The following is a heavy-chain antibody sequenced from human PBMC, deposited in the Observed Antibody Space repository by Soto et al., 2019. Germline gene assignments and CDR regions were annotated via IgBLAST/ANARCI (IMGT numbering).Heavy chain of an antibody. CDR2: LNPGSGDT. Sequence: QVQLVQSGAEIRKPGASVRVSCKASGYTFTNYDVNWVRQVPGQGLEWMGWLNPGSGDTGYAQKFQGRVTMTRNTSIGTAYMELSSLRSGDTAIYYCARMASFGTLNWFDPWCQGTLVTVSS. CDR1: GYTFTNYD. V-gene: IGHV1-8*01. CDR3: ARMASFGTLNWFDP. J-gene: IGHJ5*02. D-gene: IGHD3-16*01.